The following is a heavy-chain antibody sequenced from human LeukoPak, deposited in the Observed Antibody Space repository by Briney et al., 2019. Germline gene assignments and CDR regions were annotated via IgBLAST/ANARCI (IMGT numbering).Heavy chain of an antibody. Sequence: KPSETLSLTCTVSGGSISSYYWTWIRQPPGRGREWVGYIYTTGSTNYNPSITSRVTISVDTSKTPFSLKLSSVTAPDTALYYCARHARGHCYSECRRGYFALWGRGTLVTVSS. CDR2: IYTTGST. D-gene: IGHD2-21*02. J-gene: IGHJ2*01. CDR3: ARHARGHCYSECRRGYFAL. CDR1: GGSISSYY. V-gene: IGHV4-4*09.